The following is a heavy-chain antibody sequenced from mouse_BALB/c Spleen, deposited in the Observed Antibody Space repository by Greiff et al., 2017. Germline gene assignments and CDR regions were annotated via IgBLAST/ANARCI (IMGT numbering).Heavy chain of an antibody. CDR1: GFTFSSYA. CDR2: ISSGGST. Sequence: EVHLVESGGGLVKPGGSLKLSCAASGFTFSSYAMSWVRQTPEKRLEWVASISSGGSTYYPDSVKGRFTIASDNARNILYLQMSSLRSEDTAMYYCARGGGPYPWFAYWGQGTLVTVSA. D-gene: IGHD5-1*01. J-gene: IGHJ3*01. V-gene: IGHV5-6-5*01. CDR3: ARGGGPYPWFAY.